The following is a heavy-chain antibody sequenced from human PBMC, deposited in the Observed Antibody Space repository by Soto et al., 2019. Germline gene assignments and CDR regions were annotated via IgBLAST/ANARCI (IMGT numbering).Heavy chain of an antibody. CDR2: IYYSGST. V-gene: IGHV4-61*01. J-gene: IGHJ6*02. CDR1: GGSVSSGSYY. D-gene: IGHD3-22*01. Sequence: SETLSLTCTVSGGSVSSGSYYWSWIRQPPGKGLEWIGYIYYSGSTNHNPSLKSRVTISVDTSKNQFSLKLSSVTAADTAVYYCARDRYYYDSSGYRKINYYYGMDVWGQGTTVTVSS. CDR3: ARDRYYYDSSGYRKINYYYGMDV.